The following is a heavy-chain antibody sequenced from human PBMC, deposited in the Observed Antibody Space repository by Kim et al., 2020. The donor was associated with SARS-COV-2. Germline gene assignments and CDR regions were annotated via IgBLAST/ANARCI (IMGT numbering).Heavy chain of an antibody. Sequence: RYSPSFQGKVTISADKSISTAYRKWSSLKASDTAMYYCARVLSPMDNFDYWGQGTLVTVSS. V-gene: IGHV5-51*01. CDR3: ARVLSPMDNFDY. D-gene: IGHD3-10*01. J-gene: IGHJ4*02.